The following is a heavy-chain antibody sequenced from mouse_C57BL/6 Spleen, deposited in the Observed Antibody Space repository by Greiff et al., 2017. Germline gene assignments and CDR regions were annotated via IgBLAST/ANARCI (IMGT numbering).Heavy chain of an antibody. V-gene: IGHV1-81*01. CDR2: IYPRSGNT. Sequence: VQLQQSGAELARPGASVKLSCKASGYTFTSYGISWVKQRTGQGLEWIGEIYPRSGNTYYNEKFKGKATLTADKSSSTAYMELRSLTSEDSAVYFCARRGYDDYDARFAYWGQGTLVTVSA. CDR3: ARRGYDDYDARFAY. J-gene: IGHJ3*01. D-gene: IGHD2-4*01. CDR1: GYTFTSYG.